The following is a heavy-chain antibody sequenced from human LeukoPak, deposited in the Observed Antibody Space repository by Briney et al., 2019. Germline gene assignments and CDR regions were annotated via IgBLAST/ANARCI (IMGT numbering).Heavy chain of an antibody. J-gene: IGHJ6*03. V-gene: IGHV1-58*02. CDR2: IVVGSGNT. Sequence: GASVKVSCKASGFIFTSSAMQWVRQARGQRLEWIGWIVVGSGNTNYAQKFQERVTITRDMSTSTADMELSRLRSEDTAVYYCAADSGYCSSTSCYPYYYYYMDVWGKGTTVTVSS. CDR1: GFIFTSSA. CDR3: AADSGYCSSTSCYPYYYYYMDV. D-gene: IGHD2-2*03.